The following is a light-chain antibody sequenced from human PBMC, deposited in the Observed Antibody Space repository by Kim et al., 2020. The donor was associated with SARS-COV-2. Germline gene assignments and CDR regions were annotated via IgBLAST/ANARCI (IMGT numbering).Light chain of an antibody. CDR2: SNN. Sequence: QSVLTQPPSASGTPGQRVTISCSGSSSNIGSNNVVWYQQLPGAAPNLLIYSNNQRPSGIPDRFSGSRSGHSASLAISGLQSGDEADYYCAVWDDSLKQGVFGGGTQLTVL. CDR3: AVWDDSLKQGV. J-gene: IGLJ3*02. V-gene: IGLV1-44*01. CDR1: SSNIGSNN.